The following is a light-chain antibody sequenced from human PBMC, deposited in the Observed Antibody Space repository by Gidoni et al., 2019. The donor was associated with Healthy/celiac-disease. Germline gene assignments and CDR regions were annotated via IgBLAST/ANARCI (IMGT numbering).Light chain of an antibody. J-gene: IGKJ4*01. V-gene: IGKV3-15*01. CDR1: QSVSSN. Sequence: EIVMTQSPATLSVSPGERATLSCRASQSVSSNFAWYQQKPGPAPRLLIYGASTRATGIPARFSGSGSGTEFTLTISSLQSEDFAVYYCQQYNNWPPTTFGGGTKVEIK. CDR2: GAS. CDR3: QQYNNWPPTT.